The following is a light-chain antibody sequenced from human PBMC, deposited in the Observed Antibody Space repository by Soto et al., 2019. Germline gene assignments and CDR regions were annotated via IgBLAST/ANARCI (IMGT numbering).Light chain of an antibody. Sequence: IQMTQSPSSLSASVGDRVTITCRASQTISNYLNWYQQKPGKAPKLLIYAASSLQSGVQSRFSGSGSGTDFTLSISSLQPEDFATYYCQQSYSTPRTFGQGTKVDIK. J-gene: IGKJ1*01. CDR3: QQSYSTPRT. V-gene: IGKV1-39*01. CDR1: QTISNY. CDR2: AAS.